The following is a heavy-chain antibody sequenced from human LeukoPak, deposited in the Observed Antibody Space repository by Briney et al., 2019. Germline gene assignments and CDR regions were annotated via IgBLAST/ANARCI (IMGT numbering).Heavy chain of an antibody. Sequence: GGSLRLSCAASGSTVSFNYMSWVRQAPGKGLEWISVIYSGGSTYYADSVKGRFTISRDDSKNTLYLQMNSLRAEDTAIYYCARAQWRTYSYYDMDVWGKGTTVTVSS. D-gene: IGHD6-19*01. CDR2: IYSGGST. CDR3: ARAQWRTYSYYDMDV. J-gene: IGHJ6*03. V-gene: IGHV3-53*01. CDR1: GSTVSFNY.